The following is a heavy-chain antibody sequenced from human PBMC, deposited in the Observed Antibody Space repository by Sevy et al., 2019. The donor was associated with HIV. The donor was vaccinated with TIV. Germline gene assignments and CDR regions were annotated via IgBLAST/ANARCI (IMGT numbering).Heavy chain of an antibody. Sequence: GGSLRLSCVPSGFSFSSYSMNWVRQAPGKGLEWVSYISSSSGTIRYADSVKGRLTISRDNAKNSLFLQMNSLRAEDTAVYYCARDDHWALDYWGQGALVTVSS. V-gene: IGHV3-48*01. CDR2: ISSSSGTI. CDR3: ARDDHWALDY. CDR1: GFSFSSYS. D-gene: IGHD7-27*01. J-gene: IGHJ4*02.